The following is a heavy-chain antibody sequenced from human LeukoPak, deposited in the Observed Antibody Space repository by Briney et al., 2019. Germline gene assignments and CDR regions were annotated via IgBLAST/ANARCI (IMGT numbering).Heavy chain of an antibody. CDR1: GGSISSYY. V-gene: IGHV4-59*12. Sequence: SETLSLTCTVSGGSISSYYWSWIRQPPGKGLEWIGYIYYSGSTNYNPSLKSRVTISVDTSKNQFPLKLSSVTAADTAVYYCARAGYCSSTSCSYYFDYWGQGTLVTVSS. J-gene: IGHJ4*02. CDR2: IYYSGST. CDR3: ARAGYCSSTSCSYYFDY. D-gene: IGHD2-2*01.